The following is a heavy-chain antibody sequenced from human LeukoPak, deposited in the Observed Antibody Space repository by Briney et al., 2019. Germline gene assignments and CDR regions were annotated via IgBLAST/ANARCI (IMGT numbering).Heavy chain of an antibody. J-gene: IGHJ4*02. V-gene: IGHV5-51*01. Sequence: ETLSLTCTVSGGSISSYYWSWIRQPPGKGLEWMGIIYPGGSETRYDPSFQGQVTISADSSTSTAYLQWSSLRASDTAMYYCARASRDGYNQNFDHWGQGTLVTVSS. CDR1: GGSISSYY. CDR3: ARASRDGYNQNFDH. D-gene: IGHD5-24*01. CDR2: IYPGGSET.